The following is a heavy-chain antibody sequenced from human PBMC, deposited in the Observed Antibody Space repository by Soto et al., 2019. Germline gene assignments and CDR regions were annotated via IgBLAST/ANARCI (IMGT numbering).Heavy chain of an antibody. CDR3: TRDRTEYDLLTGSFDY. CDR1: GFIFNNFF. D-gene: IGHD3-9*01. CDR2: IPTSGFPI. J-gene: IGHJ4*02. V-gene: IGHV3-48*01. Sequence: PGGSLRLSCAASGFIFNNFFMNWGRQAPGKGLGWISHIPTSGFPIYYADSLKGRFTVSRDNAKNLLYLQMNSLRAEDSAVYYCTRDRTEYDLLTGSFDYWGQGTLVTVSS.